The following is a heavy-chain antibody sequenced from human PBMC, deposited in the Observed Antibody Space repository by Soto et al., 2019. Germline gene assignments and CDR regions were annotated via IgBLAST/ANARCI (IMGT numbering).Heavy chain of an antibody. J-gene: IGHJ5*02. Sequence: SETLSLTCTVSGGSVSSGSYCWSGIRQPPGKGLEWIGYIYYSGSTNYNPSLKSRVTISVDTSKNQFSLKLSSVTAADTAVYYCARVRHWLRNRLDPSGQGILVTVSS. CDR2: IYYSGST. CDR1: GGSVSSGSYC. V-gene: IGHV4-61*01. CDR3: ARVRHWLRNRLDP. D-gene: IGHD6-19*01.